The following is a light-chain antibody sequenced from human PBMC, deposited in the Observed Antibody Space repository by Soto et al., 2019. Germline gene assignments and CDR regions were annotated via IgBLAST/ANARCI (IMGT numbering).Light chain of an antibody. Sequence: DIQMTQSPSTLSASVGDRVTITCRASQSIGSYLAWYQQKPGKAPKLLMYKASSLESGVPSRFSGSGSRTEFTLTISSLQPDDFATYYCQQYNSYWTSGQGTKVEI. CDR3: QQYNSYWT. CDR2: KAS. V-gene: IGKV1-5*03. CDR1: QSIGSY. J-gene: IGKJ1*01.